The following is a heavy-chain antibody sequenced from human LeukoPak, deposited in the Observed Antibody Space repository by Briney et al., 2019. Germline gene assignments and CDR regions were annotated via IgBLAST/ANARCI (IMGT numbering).Heavy chain of an antibody. J-gene: IGHJ4*02. CDR2: IDPSDSET. Sequence: AGASLKISCRASGSSFTSYWIGWVRPVPGKGLEWMVIIDPSDSETLYTPSCQGQVTISVDKSLTTAYVQWNSLKASDTAMYYCARQTAMGRSGDYWGQGTLVTVSS. CDR3: ARQTAMGRSGDY. D-gene: IGHD5-18*01. CDR1: GSSFTSYW. V-gene: IGHV5-51*01.